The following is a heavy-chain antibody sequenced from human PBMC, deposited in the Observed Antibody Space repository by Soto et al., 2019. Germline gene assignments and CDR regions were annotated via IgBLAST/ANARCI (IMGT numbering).Heavy chain of an antibody. J-gene: IGHJ6*03. D-gene: IGHD3-3*01. CDR2: INHSGST. CDR3: AREPLRFLEWTPRSYYMDV. Sequence: SETLSLTCAVYGGSFSGYYWSWIRQPPGKGLEWIGEINHSGSTNYNPSLKSRVTISVDTSKNQFSLKLSSVTAADTAVYYCAREPLRFLEWTPRSYYMDVWGKGTTVTVSS. CDR1: GGSFSGYY. V-gene: IGHV4-34*01.